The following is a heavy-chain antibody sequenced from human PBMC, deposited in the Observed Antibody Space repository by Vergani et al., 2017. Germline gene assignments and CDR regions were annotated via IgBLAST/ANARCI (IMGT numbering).Heavy chain of an antibody. CDR1: GFAFGDFG. CDR3: TTGPRRMIVVVINVY. Sequence: EVQLVESGGGVVRPGGSLRLSCVGSGFAFGDFGMSWVRQVPGKGLVWVAGINWNGGTTIYGDPVTGRFTISRDDSKNTLYLQMNSLKTEDTAVYYCTTGPRRMIVVVINVYWGQGTLVTVSS. V-gene: IGHV3-20*04. CDR2: INWNGGTT. J-gene: IGHJ4*02. D-gene: IGHD3-22*01.